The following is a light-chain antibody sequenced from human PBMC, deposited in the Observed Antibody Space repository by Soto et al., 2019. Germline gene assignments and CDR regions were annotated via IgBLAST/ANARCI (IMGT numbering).Light chain of an antibody. Sequence: QSVLTQSPSVSASLGASVKLTCTLSSGYSTYAIAWHQQQPEKGPRFLMKINSDGSHSKGDGFFDRFSGSSSGAERHLTISSLQSEDEADYYCQSLGTGIQVFGGGTKLTVL. V-gene: IGLV4-69*01. CDR2: INSDGSH. J-gene: IGLJ3*02. CDR1: SGYSTYA. CDR3: QSLGTGIQV.